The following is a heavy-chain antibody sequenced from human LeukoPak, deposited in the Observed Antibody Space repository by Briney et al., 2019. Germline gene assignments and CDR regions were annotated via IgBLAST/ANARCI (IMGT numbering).Heavy chain of an antibody. CDR2: ISARNGDT. D-gene: IGHD4-23*01. CDR3: ARGEETTVITPFIY. V-gene: IGHV1-18*01. Sequence: ALVKVSCTTSDYTFNTYGINWVRQAPGKGLEWMGWISARNGDTVYAQKFQGRLTLTTDTSTSTAYMELRSLSSDDTAIYYCARGEETTVITPFIYWGQGTLVTVSS. J-gene: IGHJ4*02. CDR1: DYTFNTYG.